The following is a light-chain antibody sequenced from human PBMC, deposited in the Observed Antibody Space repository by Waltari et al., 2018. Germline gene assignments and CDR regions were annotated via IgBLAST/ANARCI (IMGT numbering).Light chain of an antibody. Sequence: DIQVTQSPSTLSASVGDRVSITCRSTENINIWLAWYQQKPGKAPKLLIHKASSLENGVPSRFSGSGSGTEFTLTISSLQPDDFATYYCQQYITSWTFGQGTKVEI. CDR1: ENINIW. J-gene: IGKJ1*01. CDR3: QQYITSWT. CDR2: KAS. V-gene: IGKV1-5*03.